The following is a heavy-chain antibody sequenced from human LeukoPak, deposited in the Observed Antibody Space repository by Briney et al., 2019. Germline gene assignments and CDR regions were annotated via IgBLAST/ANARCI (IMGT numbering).Heavy chain of an antibody. D-gene: IGHD6-19*01. CDR3: ARRSVAGPDHYYYYGMDV. Sequence: GGSLRLSCAASGFTVSINYMSWVRQAPGKGLDWVSYISSSSSTIYYADSVKGRFTISRDNAKNSLYLQMNSLRDEDTAVYYCARRSVAGPDHYYYYGMDVWGQGTTVTVSS. V-gene: IGHV3-48*02. CDR2: ISSSSSTI. J-gene: IGHJ6*02. CDR1: GFTVSINY.